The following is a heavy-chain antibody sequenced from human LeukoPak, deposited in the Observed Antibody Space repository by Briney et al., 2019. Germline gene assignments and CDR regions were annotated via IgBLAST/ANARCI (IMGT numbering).Heavy chain of an antibody. CDR2: ISGSGGST. V-gene: IGHV3-23*01. CDR3: AKYIVVVVAATAPGYFQH. Sequence: GGSLRLSCAASGFTFSSYSMNWVRQAPGKGLEWVSAISGSGGSTYYADSVKGRFTISRDNSKNTLYLQMNSLRAEDTAVYYCAKYIVVVVAATAPGYFQHWGQGTLVTVSS. CDR1: GFTFSSYS. D-gene: IGHD2-15*01. J-gene: IGHJ1*01.